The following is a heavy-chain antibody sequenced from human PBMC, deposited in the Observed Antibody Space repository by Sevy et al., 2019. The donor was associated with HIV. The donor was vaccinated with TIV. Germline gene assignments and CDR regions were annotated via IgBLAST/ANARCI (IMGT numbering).Heavy chain of an antibody. J-gene: IGHJ6*02. Sequence: GGSLRLSCAASGFNFSNYVLHWVRQAPGKGLEWVTFISSYGNEADYVDSVKGRFTISRDDSKNTLYLQMNSLRPEDTAVSYCARSILAVAGSYGMDVWGQGTTVTVSS. CDR1: GFNFSNYV. V-gene: IGHV3-30*03. CDR3: ARSILAVAGSYGMDV. CDR2: ISSYGNEA. D-gene: IGHD6-19*01.